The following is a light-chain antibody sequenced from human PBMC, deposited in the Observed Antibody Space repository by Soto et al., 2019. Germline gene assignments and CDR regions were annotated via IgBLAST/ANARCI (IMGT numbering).Light chain of an antibody. Sequence: DIQMTQSPSTLSASVGDRVTITCRASQSISSWLAWYQQKPGKAPRLLIYKASNLESGVPSRFSGSGSGTEFTLTISSLQHDDSATYYCKQYNDNWAFGQGTKVDIK. CDR1: QSISSW. CDR2: KAS. V-gene: IGKV1-5*03. CDR3: KQYNDNWA. J-gene: IGKJ1*01.